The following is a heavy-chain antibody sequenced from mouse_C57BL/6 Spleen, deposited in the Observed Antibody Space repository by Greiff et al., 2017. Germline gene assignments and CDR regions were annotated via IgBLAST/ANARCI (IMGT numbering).Heavy chain of an antibody. CDR1: GYTFTSYW. CDR3: ARGGIYYYGSSYFDY. J-gene: IGHJ2*01. V-gene: IGHV1-61*01. CDR2: IYPSDSET. D-gene: IGHD1-1*01. Sequence: QVQLQQPGAELVRPGSSVKLSCKASGYTFTSYWMDWVKQRPGQGLEWIGNIYPSDSETHYNQKFKDKATLTVDKSSSTAYMQLSSLTSEDSAVYYCARGGIYYYGSSYFDYWGQGTTLTVSS.